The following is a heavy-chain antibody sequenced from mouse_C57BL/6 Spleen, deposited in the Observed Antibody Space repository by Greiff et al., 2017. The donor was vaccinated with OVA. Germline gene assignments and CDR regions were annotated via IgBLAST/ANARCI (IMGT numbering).Heavy chain of an antibody. CDR2: IYPGDGDT. J-gene: IGHJ1*03. V-gene: IGHV1-82*01. D-gene: IGHD1-1*01. CDR3: ARWGTTVVDWYFDV. Sequence: QVQLQQSGPELVKPGASVKISCKASGYAFSSSWMNWVTQRPGKGLEWIGRIYPGDGDTNYNGKFKGKATLTADKSSSTAYMQLSSLTSEDSAVYFCARWGTTVVDWYFDVWGTGTTVTVSS. CDR1: GYAFSSSW.